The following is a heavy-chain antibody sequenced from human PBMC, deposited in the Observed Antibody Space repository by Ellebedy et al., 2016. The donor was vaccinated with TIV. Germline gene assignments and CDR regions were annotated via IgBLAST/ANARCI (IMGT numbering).Heavy chain of an antibody. D-gene: IGHD3-22*01. J-gene: IGHJ4*02. CDR2: IYHSGST. CDR1: GGPISSTHW. CDR3: ARNGGSSGYYFDS. V-gene: IGHV4-4*02. Sequence: MPSETLSLTCAVSGGPISSTHWWNWLRQPPGKGLEWIGEIYHSGSTNYNSSLKSRVTISVDKSENRFSLKLGSVTAAATAIYYCARNGGSSGYYFDSWGQGILVPVSS.